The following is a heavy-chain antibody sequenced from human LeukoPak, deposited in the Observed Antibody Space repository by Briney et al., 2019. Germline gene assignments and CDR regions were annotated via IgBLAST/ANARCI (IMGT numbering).Heavy chain of an antibody. CDR3: ARDWSNYDILTGSDSS. V-gene: IGHV4-4*02. J-gene: IGHJ4*02. CDR1: GGSINSSNW. CDR2: ISHSGST. D-gene: IGHD3-9*01. Sequence: SETLSLTCAVSGGSINSSNWWTWVRQPPGKGLEWIGEISHSGSTNYNPSLKSRVTISVDKSKNQFSLKLNSVTAADTAVYYCARDWSNYDILTGSDSSWGQGTLVTVSS.